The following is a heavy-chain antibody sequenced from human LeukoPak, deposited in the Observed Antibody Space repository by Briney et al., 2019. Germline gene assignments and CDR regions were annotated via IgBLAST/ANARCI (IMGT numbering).Heavy chain of an antibody. V-gene: IGHV4-59*01. CDR3: ARVHDDSEFSLDD. Sequence: SETLSLTRTVSGSSLSRLYWRWIRQPAGKGPEGIGYIYYTGRTNYNSSLKSRVTISLATPKNQFSLNLSSGTAADTAMYYCARVHDDSEFSLDDWGQGTLVTVSS. D-gene: IGHD3-22*01. CDR1: GSSLSRLY. J-gene: IGHJ4*02. CDR2: IYYTGRT.